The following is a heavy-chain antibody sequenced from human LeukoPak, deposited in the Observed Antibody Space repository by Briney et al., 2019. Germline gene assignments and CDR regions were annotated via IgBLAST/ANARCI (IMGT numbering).Heavy chain of an antibody. Sequence: SQTLSLTCAISGDSVSSNNAAWVWIRQSPSRGLEWLGRTYYRSKWYHDYAVSVKSRISFNPDTSKNQFFLQLNSVTPEDTAVYYCARALGAAAAYPTDVWGQGTTVTVSS. CDR2: TYYRSKWYH. D-gene: IGHD6-13*01. V-gene: IGHV6-1*01. CDR1: GDSVSSNNAA. J-gene: IGHJ6*02. CDR3: ARALGAAAAYPTDV.